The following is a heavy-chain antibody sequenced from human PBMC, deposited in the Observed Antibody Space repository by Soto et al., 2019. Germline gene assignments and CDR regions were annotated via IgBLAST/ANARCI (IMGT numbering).Heavy chain of an antibody. J-gene: IGHJ5*02. Sequence: SETLSLTCTVSGGAISGYSWSWIRQSAGKGLEWIGSLYSSGGTTYNPSLQSRVTMSLDTSKNQFSLRLNSVTAADTAVYYCARARQCSVSCGPWGRGTWVSVSS. CDR1: GGAISGYS. V-gene: IGHV4-4*07. CDR3: ARARQCSVSCGP. D-gene: IGHD3-10*02. CDR2: LYSSGGT.